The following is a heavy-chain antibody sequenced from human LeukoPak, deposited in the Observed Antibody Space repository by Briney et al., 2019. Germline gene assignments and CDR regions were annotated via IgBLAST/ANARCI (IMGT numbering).Heavy chain of an antibody. CDR3: AKGPLYSSSWYYFDY. Sequence: SLRLSCAASGFTFDDYAMHWVRQAAGGGREWVSGISWNSGSIGYADSVKGRFTISRDNAKTSLYLQMNSLRAEDTALYYCAKGPLYSSSWYYFDYWGQGTLVTVSS. CDR1: GFTFDDYA. V-gene: IGHV3-9*01. CDR2: ISWNSGSI. D-gene: IGHD6-13*01. J-gene: IGHJ4*02.